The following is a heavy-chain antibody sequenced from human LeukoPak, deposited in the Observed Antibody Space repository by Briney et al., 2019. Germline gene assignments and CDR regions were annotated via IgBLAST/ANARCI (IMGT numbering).Heavy chain of an antibody. Sequence: ASVKVSCKASGYTFTSYDINWVRQATGQGPEWMGWMNPNSGNTGYAQKFQGRVTMTRNTSISTAYMGLSSLTSEDTAVYYCARRYKNVVVPSYYMDVWGKGTTVTVSS. CDR2: MNPNSGNT. V-gene: IGHV1-8*01. J-gene: IGHJ6*03. CDR1: GYTFTSYD. D-gene: IGHD2/OR15-2a*01. CDR3: ARRYKNVVVPSYYMDV.